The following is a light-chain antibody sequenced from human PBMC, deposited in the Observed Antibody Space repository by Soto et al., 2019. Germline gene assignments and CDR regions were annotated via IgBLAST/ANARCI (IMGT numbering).Light chain of an antibody. Sequence: QLVLTQSPSASASLGASVKLTCTLSSGHSSYAIAWHQQHPEKGPRYLMKVNRDGSHNKGDGIPDRFSGSSSGAERYLTISSLQSEDEADYYCQTWGTGIAVFGGGTQLTVL. V-gene: IGLV4-69*01. J-gene: IGLJ7*01. CDR1: SGHSSYA. CDR2: VNRDGSH. CDR3: QTWGTGIAV.